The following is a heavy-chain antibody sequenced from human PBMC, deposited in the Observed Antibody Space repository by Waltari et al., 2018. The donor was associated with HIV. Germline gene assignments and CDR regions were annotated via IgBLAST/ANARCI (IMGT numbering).Heavy chain of an antibody. CDR1: QFNFSKYA. D-gene: IGHD3-9*01. CDR2: ISASGTRT. Sequence: EVQLVASGGGLVQPGGSLRVSCAGSQFNFSKYAISWVRQSPGKGLEWVSAISASGTRTYYADSVKGRFTVSRDNSKNTLNLQMSSLRAEDTAVYYCARVPLDILTGFDPYYFESWGQGTLVTVSS. CDR3: ARVPLDILTGFDPYYFES. V-gene: IGHV3-23*04. J-gene: IGHJ4*02.